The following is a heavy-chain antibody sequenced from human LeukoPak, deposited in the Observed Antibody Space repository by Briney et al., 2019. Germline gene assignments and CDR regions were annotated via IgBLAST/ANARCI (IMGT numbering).Heavy chain of an antibody. CDR2: INPNSGGT. CDR3: ARRVTYCSSTSCLNWFDP. D-gene: IGHD2-2*01. CDR1: GYTFTGSY. Sequence: ASVKVSCKASGYTFTGSYMHWVRQAPGQGLEWMGWINPNSGGTNYAQKFQGRVTMTRDTSISTAYMELSRLRSDDTAVYYCARRVTYCSSTSCLNWFDPWGQGTLVTVSS. J-gene: IGHJ5*02. V-gene: IGHV1-2*02.